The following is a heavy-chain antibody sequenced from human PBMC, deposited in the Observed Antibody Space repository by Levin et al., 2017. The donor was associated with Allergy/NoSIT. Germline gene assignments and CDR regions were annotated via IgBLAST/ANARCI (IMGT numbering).Heavy chain of an antibody. J-gene: IGHJ4*02. V-gene: IGHV3-53*01. CDR2: IYSGGST. D-gene: IGHD5-18*01. CDR1: GFTVSSNY. CDR3: ARVPYSYGPRGYFDY. Sequence: PGGSLRLSCAASGFTVSSNYMSWVRQAPGKGLEWVSVIYSGGSTYYADSVKGRFTISRDNSKNTLYLQMNSLRAEDTAVYYCARVPYSYGPRGYFDYWGQGTLVTVSS.